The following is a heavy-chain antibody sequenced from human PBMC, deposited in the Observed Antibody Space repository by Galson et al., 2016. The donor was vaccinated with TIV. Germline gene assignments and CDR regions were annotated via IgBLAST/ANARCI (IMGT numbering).Heavy chain of an antibody. CDR1: GFIVDDNY. J-gene: IGHJ6*02. CDR2: IYGDGRT. V-gene: IGHV3-53*01. CDR3: ARDRYYDARGYYYYYYGMDV. D-gene: IGHD3-22*01. Sequence: SLRLFCAASGFIVDDNYMTWIRQAPGKGLEWVSVIYGDGRTYYTDSVRGRFTISRDSSKNTLYLQMNSLRAEDTAVYYCARDRYYDARGYYYYYYGMDVWGQGTTVTVSS.